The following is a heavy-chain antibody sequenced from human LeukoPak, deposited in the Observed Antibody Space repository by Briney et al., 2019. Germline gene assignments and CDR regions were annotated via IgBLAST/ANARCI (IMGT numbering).Heavy chain of an antibody. CDR3: ASYDSSGTKGAFDI. CDR1: GGTFSSYA. CDR2: IIPIFGTA. Sequence: SVKVSCKASGGTFSSYAISWARQAPGQGLEWMGRIIPIFGTANYAQKFQGRVTITTDESTSTAYMELSSLRSEDTAVYYCASYDSSGTKGAFDIWGQGTMVTVSS. D-gene: IGHD3-22*01. J-gene: IGHJ3*02. V-gene: IGHV1-69*05.